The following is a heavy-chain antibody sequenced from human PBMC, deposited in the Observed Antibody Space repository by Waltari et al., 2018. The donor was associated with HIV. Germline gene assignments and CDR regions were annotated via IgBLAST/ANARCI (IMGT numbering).Heavy chain of an antibody. J-gene: IGHJ5*02. CDR2: MNPYSVEA. D-gene: IGHD2-15*01. V-gene: IGHV1-18*01. CDR3: AKGVAALAPYCNDENCFVVYDR. CDR1: GYNFTNYA. Sequence: LMQPGPEVKTPGASVRVSCKTSGYNFTNYAISWVGQAPGQGPEWLAGMNPYSVEAHYSRRMQDRVTVTSNSSPRSASLDLRNLGPADTAFYYCAKGVAALAPYCNDENCFVVYDRWGQGTLVIFSS.